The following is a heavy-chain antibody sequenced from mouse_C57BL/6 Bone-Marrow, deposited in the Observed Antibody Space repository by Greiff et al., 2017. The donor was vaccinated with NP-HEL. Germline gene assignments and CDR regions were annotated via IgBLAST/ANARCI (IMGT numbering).Heavy chain of an antibody. CDR2: IRLKSDNYAT. V-gene: IGHV6-3*01. J-gene: IGHJ1*03. CDR1: GFTFSNYW. D-gene: IGHD1-1*01. Sequence: EVKVEESGGGLVQPGGSMKLSCVASGFTFSNYWMNWVRQSPEKGLEWVGQIRLKSDNYATHYAESVKGRFTMSRDDSKSSVYLQLNNLRAEDSAIYYCAECATVVVPPWYFDVWGTGTTVTVSS. CDR3: AECATVVVPPWYFDV.